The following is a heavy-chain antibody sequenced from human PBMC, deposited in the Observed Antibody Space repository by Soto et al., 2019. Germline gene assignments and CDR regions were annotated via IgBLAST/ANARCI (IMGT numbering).Heavy chain of an antibody. Sequence: DVQLVESGGGLVQPGGSLRLSCAAPGFPFSNYWMHWVRQAPGKGLVWVSRINGDGSSTFNADSVRGRFTVSRDNARDTLFLQINSLRAEDTAVYFCARGLRNYYAMDVWGQGTTVTVSS. CDR3: ARGLRNYYAMDV. CDR2: INGDGSST. J-gene: IGHJ6*02. CDR1: GFPFSNYW. V-gene: IGHV3-74*01.